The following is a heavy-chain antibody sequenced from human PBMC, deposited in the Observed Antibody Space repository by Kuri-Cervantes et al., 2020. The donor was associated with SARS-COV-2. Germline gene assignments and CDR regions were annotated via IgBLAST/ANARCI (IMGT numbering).Heavy chain of an antibody. CDR2: TYFRSNWYN. J-gene: IGHJ4*02. D-gene: IGHD3-22*01. CDR3: ARLYDSSGYYYPAFDY. V-gene: IGHV6-1*01. CDR1: GDSVATNKAA. Sequence: LRLSCAISGDSVATNKAAWNWIRQSPSRGLEWLGRTYFRSNWYNDYALSVKSRVTINPDTSKNQFSLQLESVTPDDTAVYYCARLYDSSGYYYPAFDYWGQGTLVTVSS.